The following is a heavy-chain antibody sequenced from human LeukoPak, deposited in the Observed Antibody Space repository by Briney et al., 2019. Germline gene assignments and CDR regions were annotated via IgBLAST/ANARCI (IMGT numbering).Heavy chain of an antibody. CDR3: AKDVGSGWYVYYYYYMDV. Sequence: PGGSLRLSCAASGFTFSSYAMSWVRQAPGKGLQWVSAISGSGGSAYYADSVKGRFTISRDNSKNTLYPQMNSLRAEDTAVYYCAKDVGSGWYVYYYYYMDVWGKGTTVTVSS. J-gene: IGHJ6*03. V-gene: IGHV3-23*01. CDR1: GFTFSSYA. D-gene: IGHD6-19*01. CDR2: ISGSGGSA.